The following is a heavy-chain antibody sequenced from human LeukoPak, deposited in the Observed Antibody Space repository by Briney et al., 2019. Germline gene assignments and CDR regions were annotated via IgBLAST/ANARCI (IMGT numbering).Heavy chain of an antibody. J-gene: IGHJ3*01. CDR3: ARDRSRMVRGIDALDL. CDR1: GFTFNDCY. V-gene: IGHV3-11*01. Sequence: GGSLRLSCAAAGFTFNDCYMNWIRQAPGKGLEWVSYISSSGSTRYYADSLKGRFTISRDNAGNSLYLQMDSLRADDTAVYYCARDRSRMVRGIDALDLWGQGTMVTVSS. D-gene: IGHD3-10*01. CDR2: ISSSGSTR.